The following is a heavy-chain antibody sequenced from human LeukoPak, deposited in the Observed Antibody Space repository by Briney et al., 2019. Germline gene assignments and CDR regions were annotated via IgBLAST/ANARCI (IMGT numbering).Heavy chain of an antibody. CDR2: IYYSGST. CDR3: ARERGTLAVAGDAVDI. J-gene: IGHJ3*02. D-gene: IGHD6-19*01. CDR1: GGSISSYY. Sequence: SETLSLTCTVSGGSISSYYWSWIRQPPGKGLEWIGYIYYSGSTNYNPSLKSRVTISVDTSKNQFSLKLSSVTAADTAVYYCARERGTLAVAGDAVDIWGQGTMVTVSS. V-gene: IGHV4-59*01.